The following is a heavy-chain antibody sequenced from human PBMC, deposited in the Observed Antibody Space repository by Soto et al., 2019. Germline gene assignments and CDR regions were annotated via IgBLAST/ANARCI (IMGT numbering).Heavy chain of an antibody. D-gene: IGHD2-21*02. Sequence: QLQLQESGPGLVKPSETLSLTCTVSGGSISSSSYYWGWMRQPPGKGLEWIGSIYYSGSTYYNPSLKSRVTISVDTSKNQFSLKLSSVTAADTAVYYCARHIVVVTAPDYWGQGTLVTVSS. CDR3: ARHIVVVTAPDY. V-gene: IGHV4-39*01. CDR1: GGSISSSSYY. CDR2: IYYSGST. J-gene: IGHJ4*02.